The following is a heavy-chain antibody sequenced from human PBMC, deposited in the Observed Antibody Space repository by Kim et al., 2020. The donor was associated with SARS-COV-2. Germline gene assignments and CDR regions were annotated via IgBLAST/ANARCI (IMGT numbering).Heavy chain of an antibody. Sequence: GGSLRLSCAASGFTFSSYDMHWVRQAPGEGLEWVAVMSYDGSNKYYADSVKGRFTISRDNSKNTLYLQMNSLRAEDTAVYYCANGMIRGVMYYGLDIWGQETTVTVSS. CDR3: ANGMIRGVMYYGLDI. CDR1: GFTFSSYD. CDR2: MSYDGSNK. D-gene: IGHD3-10*01. V-gene: IGHV3-30*18. J-gene: IGHJ6*02.